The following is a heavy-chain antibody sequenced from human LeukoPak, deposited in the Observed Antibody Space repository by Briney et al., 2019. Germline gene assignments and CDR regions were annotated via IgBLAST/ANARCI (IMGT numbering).Heavy chain of an antibody. CDR2: INTNTGNP. V-gene: IGHV7-4-1*02. Sequence: GASVKVSCKASGYTFTVYSIHWLRQAPGQGLEWMGWINTNTGNPTYAQGFTGRFVFSLDTSVSTAYLQISSLKADDTAVYYCARVVDYYDSSGPRGWDAFDIWGQGTMVTVSS. D-gene: IGHD3-22*01. J-gene: IGHJ3*02. CDR3: ARVVDYYDSSGPRGWDAFDI. CDR1: GYTFTVYS.